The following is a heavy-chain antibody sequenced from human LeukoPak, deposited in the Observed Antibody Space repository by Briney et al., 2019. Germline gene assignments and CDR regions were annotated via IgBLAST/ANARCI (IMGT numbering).Heavy chain of an antibody. Sequence: GGSLRLSCAASGFTFSSYSMNWVRQAPGKGLEWVSSISSSSSYIYYADSVKGRFTISRDNAKNSLYLQMNSLRAEDTAVYYCARDGAAGIGYNWFDPWGQGTLVTVSS. CDR1: GFTFSSYS. V-gene: IGHV3-21*01. CDR3: ARDGAAGIGYNWFDP. D-gene: IGHD6-13*01. CDR2: ISSSSSYI. J-gene: IGHJ5*02.